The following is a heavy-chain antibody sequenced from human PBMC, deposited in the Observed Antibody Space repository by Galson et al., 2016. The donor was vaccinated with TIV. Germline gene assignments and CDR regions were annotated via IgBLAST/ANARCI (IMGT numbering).Heavy chain of an antibody. D-gene: IGHD2-21*01. J-gene: IGHJ4*02. Sequence: SLRLSCAASGFTFDDFDMAWARQGPGRGLEWVSSVNWNGLGTSYADSVKGRFTISRDSAKNSLYLQMDSLGAGDTALYYCSRVASCGGTCYCFDSWGQGTLVAVSS. V-gene: IGHV3-20*04. CDR2: VNWNGLGT. CDR1: GFTFDDFD. CDR3: SRVASCGGTCYCFDS.